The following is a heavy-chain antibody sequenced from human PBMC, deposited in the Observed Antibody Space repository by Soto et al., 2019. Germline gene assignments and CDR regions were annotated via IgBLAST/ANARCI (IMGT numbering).Heavy chain of an antibody. J-gene: IGHJ4*02. V-gene: IGHV4-30-4*01. CDR1: GGSISSGDFY. D-gene: IGHD1-26*01. Sequence: PSETLSLTCTVSGGSISSGDFYWSWIRQPPGKGLELIGNIYYSGSTYYNPSLRSRAIMSVDTSQNQFSLKLSSLTAADTAVYFCARADDFSDRFVYWDQGALVTVTS. CDR3: ARADDFSDRFVY. CDR2: IYYSGST.